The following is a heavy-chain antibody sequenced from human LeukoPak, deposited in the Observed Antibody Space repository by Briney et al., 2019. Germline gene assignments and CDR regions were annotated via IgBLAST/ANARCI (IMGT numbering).Heavy chain of an antibody. CDR1: GGSISSYY. D-gene: IGHD4-17*01. CDR2: IYYSGST. V-gene: IGHV4-59*08. CDR3: ARHYGAYQHHDY. Sequence: TSETLSLTCTVSGGSISSYYWSWIRQPPGKGLEWIGYIYYSGSTNYNPSLKSRVTISVDTSKNQFSLKLSSVTAADTAVYYCARHYGAYQHHDYWGQGTLVTVSS. J-gene: IGHJ4*02.